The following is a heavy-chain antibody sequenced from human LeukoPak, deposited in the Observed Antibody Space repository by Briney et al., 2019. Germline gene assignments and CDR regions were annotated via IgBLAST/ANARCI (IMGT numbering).Heavy chain of an antibody. CDR3: ARHDVVVPAAIRGEGDAFDI. Sequence: ASVKVSCKASGYTFTGYYMHWVRQAPGQGLEWMGWINPNSGGTNYAQKFQGRVTMTRDTSISTAYMELSSLRSEDTAVYYCARHDVVVPAAIRGEGDAFDIWGQGTMVTVSS. D-gene: IGHD2-2*01. CDR1: GYTFTGYY. CDR2: INPNSGGT. J-gene: IGHJ3*02. V-gene: IGHV1-2*02.